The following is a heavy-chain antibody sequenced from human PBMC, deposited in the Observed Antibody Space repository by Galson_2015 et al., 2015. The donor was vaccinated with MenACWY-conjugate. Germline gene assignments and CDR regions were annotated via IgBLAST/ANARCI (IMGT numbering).Heavy chain of an antibody. CDR2: IRAYNDNT. D-gene: IGHD3-22*01. Sequence: SVKVSCKASGYTFTNHHISWLRQAPGQGLEWLGWIRAYNDNTTYAQKVQGRVTMTKDTSTSTAYMELKSLRSDDTAVYYCARYDSSGYLFDFWGQGTLVTVSS. J-gene: IGHJ5*01. V-gene: IGHV1-18*04. CDR3: ARYDSSGYLFDF. CDR1: GYTFTNHH.